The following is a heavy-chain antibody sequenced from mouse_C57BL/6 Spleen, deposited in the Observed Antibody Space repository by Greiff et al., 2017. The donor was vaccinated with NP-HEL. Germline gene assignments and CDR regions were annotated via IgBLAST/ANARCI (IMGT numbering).Heavy chain of an antibody. CDR3: ARRATVGGFAY. J-gene: IGHJ3*01. D-gene: IGHD1-1*01. V-gene: IGHV1-82*01. Sequence: QVQLQQSGPELVKPGASVKISCKASGYAFSSSWMNWVKQRPGKGLEWIGRIYPGDGDTNYNGKFKGKATLTADKSSSTAYMQLSSLTSEDSAVYFGARRATVGGFAYWGQGTLVTVAA. CDR1: GYAFSSSW. CDR2: IYPGDGDT.